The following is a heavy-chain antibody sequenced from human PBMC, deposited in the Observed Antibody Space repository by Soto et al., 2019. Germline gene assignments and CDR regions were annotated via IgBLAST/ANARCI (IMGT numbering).Heavy chain of an antibody. V-gene: IGHV3-21*01. CDR1: GFSFSSYT. Sequence: PGGSLRLSCAASGFSFSSYTMNWVRQAPGKGLEWVSSISRSSSHKDYADSVKGRFTISRDNAKNSLYLQMNSLRDEDTAVYYCARVHYDTTSAPHHFDYWGQGTLVTVSS. J-gene: IGHJ4*02. CDR3: ARVHYDTTSAPHHFDY. CDR2: ISRSSSHK. D-gene: IGHD3-22*01.